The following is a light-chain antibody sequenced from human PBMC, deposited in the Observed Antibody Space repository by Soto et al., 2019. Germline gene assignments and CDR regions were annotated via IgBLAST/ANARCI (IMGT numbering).Light chain of an antibody. V-gene: IGLV2-11*01. Sequence: QSALTQPRSVSGSPGQSVTISCTGTNSDVGGYNYVSWYQQHPGKAPKLMIYDVSKRPSGVPDRFSGSKSGNMASLTISGLQAEDEADYYCCSYAGSYTLGVFGAGTKLTVL. CDR2: DVS. J-gene: IGLJ1*01. CDR1: NSDVGGYNY. CDR3: CSYAGSYTLGV.